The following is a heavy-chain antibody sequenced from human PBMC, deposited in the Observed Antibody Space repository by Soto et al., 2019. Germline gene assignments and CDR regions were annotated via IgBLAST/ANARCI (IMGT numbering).Heavy chain of an antibody. CDR1: GGSISSATYY. V-gene: IGHV4-31*03. CDR2: IFYSGRR. CDR3: ARVRDYYNSSGYQQGFYFDY. D-gene: IGHD3-22*01. Sequence: SETLSLTCSVSGGSISSATYYWSWVRQRPGKGLEWIGYIFYSGRRYYNASLKTRLTISVDTSSNQFSLKLSSVTAADTAVYYCARVRDYYNSSGYQQGFYFDYWGQGTRVT. J-gene: IGHJ4*02.